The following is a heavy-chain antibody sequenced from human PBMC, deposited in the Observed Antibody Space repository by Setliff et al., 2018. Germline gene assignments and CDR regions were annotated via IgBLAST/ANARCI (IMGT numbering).Heavy chain of an antibody. J-gene: IGHJ4*02. CDR1: GGSISSGTYY. Sequence: SETLSLTCTVSGGSISSGTYYWSWIRQPAGKGLEWIGRLHTSGSTDYNPSLMSRVSIPVDTSKNQFSLKLRSVTAADTAVYYCAGTPALGTSWLSPFDYWGQGTLVTVSS. CDR3: AGTPALGTSWLSPFDY. D-gene: IGHD5-12*01. CDR2: LHTSGST. V-gene: IGHV4-61*02.